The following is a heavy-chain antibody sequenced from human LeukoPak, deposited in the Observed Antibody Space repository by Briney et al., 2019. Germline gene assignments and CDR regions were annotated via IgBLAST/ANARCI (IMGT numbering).Heavy chain of an antibody. CDR3: ARAPITSPFYFDY. J-gene: IGHJ4*02. CDR2: TNWSGGST. V-gene: IGHV3-20*04. D-gene: IGHD2-2*01. Sequence: GGSLRLSCTASGFAFDEHGMSWVRQVPGKGLEWVSGTNWSGGSTGYADPLRGRFTISRDNAKNSLYLQMDSLRAEDTALYYCARAPITSPFYFDYWGQGTLVTVSS. CDR1: GFAFDEHG.